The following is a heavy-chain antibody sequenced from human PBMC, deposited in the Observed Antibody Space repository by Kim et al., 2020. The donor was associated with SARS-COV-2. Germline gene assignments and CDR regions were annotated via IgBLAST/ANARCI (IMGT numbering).Heavy chain of an antibody. Sequence: SETLSLICTVSGGSFSSYHWSWIRQSAGKGLEWIGRIHASGRTNYNPSLKSRLTMSVDTSKHQMSLKLSSVTAADTAMYYCARQVPGADRRFGYWRQGILVTVSS. CDR1: GGSFSSYH. CDR2: IHASGRT. V-gene: IGHV4-4*07. CDR3: ARQVPGADRRFGY. D-gene: IGHD6-19*01. J-gene: IGHJ4*02.